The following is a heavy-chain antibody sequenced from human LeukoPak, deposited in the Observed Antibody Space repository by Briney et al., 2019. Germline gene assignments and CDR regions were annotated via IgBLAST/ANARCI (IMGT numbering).Heavy chain of an antibody. CDR1: GGSINSGSYY. D-gene: IGHD5-18*01. CDR2: INHSGST. CDR3: ARGGYSYGYYYYYYMDV. V-gene: IGHV4-39*07. Sequence: PSETLSLTCTVSGGSINSGSYYWGWLRQPPGKGLEWIGEINHSGSTNYNPSLKSRVTISVDTSKNQFSLKLSSVTAADTAVYYCARGGYSYGYYYYYYMDVWGKGTTVTVSS. J-gene: IGHJ6*03.